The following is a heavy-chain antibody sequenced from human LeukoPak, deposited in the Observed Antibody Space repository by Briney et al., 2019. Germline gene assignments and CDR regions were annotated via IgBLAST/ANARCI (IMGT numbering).Heavy chain of an antibody. CDR1: GGSISSYY. CDR3: ARGGLSSGWYG. CDR2: SFFSGST. Sequence: SETLSVTCTVSGGSISSYYWSWIRQPPGKGLEWIGYSFFSGSTNYNPSLKSRATISLDTSKNQFSLRLNSVTAADTAVYYCARGGLSSGWYGWGQGTLVTVSS. D-gene: IGHD6-19*01. V-gene: IGHV4-59*01. J-gene: IGHJ4*02.